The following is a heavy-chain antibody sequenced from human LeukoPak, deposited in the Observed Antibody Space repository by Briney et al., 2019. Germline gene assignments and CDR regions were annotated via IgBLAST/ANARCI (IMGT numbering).Heavy chain of an antibody. CDR3: ARDGNPFDY. V-gene: IGHV4-59*01. CDR2: IYYSGST. CDR1: GGSISSYY. Sequence: SETLSLTCAVSGGSISSYYWSWVGQPPGKGLEWIGYIYYSGSTNYNPSLKSRVTISVDTSKNQFSLKLSSVTAADTAVYYCARDGNPFDYWGQGTLVTVSS. D-gene: IGHD1-14*01. J-gene: IGHJ4*02.